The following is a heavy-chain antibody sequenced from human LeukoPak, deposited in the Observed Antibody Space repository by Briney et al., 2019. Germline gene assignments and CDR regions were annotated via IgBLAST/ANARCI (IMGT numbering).Heavy chain of an antibody. CDR3: ARGRRWTVPYFDY. CDR1: GGSFSGYY. V-gene: IGHV4-34*01. D-gene: IGHD4-17*01. Sequence: SETLSLTCAVYGGSFSGYYWSWSRHPQAKGLEWIGEINHSGSTNYNPSLKSRVTISVDTSKNQFSLKLSSVTAADTAVYYCARGRRWTVPYFDYWGQGTLVTVSS. CDR2: INHSGST. J-gene: IGHJ4*02.